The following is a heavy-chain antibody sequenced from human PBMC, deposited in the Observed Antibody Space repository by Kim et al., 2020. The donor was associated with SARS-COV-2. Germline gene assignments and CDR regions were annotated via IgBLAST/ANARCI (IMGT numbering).Heavy chain of an antibody. CDR1: GGSISGHY. J-gene: IGHJ4*02. CDR3: ARGSPAAYT. V-gene: IGHV4-59*11. D-gene: IGHD1-1*01. CDR2: VYSTGTN. Sequence: SETLSLTCTVSGGSISGHYWSWVRQPPGKKLEWIGYVYSTGTNGYNPSLGSRVSISLDSSKNQFSLNLTSVTAADTATYFCARGSPAAYTRGQGILVAVS.